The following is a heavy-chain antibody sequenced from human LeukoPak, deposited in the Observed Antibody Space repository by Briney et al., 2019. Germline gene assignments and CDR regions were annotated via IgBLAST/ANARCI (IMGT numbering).Heavy chain of an antibody. CDR2: INPNSGGT. CDR3: ARDGGRDLYYYMDV. V-gene: IGHV1-2*02. J-gene: IGHJ6*03. Sequence: ASVKVSCKASGYTFTGYYMHWVRQAPRQGLEWMGWINPNSGGTNYAQKFQSRVTMTRDTSISTAYMELSRLRSDDTAVYYCARDGGRDLYYYMDVWGKGTTVTVSS. CDR1: GYTFTGYY. D-gene: IGHD3-3*01.